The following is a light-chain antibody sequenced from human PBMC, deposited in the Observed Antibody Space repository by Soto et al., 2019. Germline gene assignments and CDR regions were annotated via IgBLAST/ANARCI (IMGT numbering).Light chain of an antibody. CDR2: EVS. Sequence: QSVLTQPASVSGSPGQSITISCTGTTSDVGTYDYVSWYQHQPGKAPKVMIYEVSNRPSGVSDRFSGSKSGNTASLTISGLQAEDEADYYCSSYVGATTRVFGTGTKLTV. CDR3: SSYVGATTRV. V-gene: IGLV2-14*01. J-gene: IGLJ1*01. CDR1: TSDVGTYDY.